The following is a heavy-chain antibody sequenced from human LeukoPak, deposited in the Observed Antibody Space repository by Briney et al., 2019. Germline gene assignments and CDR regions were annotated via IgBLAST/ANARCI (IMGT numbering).Heavy chain of an antibody. CDR2: IDSSGSNI. Sequence: GGSLRLSCAASGFTFSSYEMNWVRQAPGEGLEWIAHIDSSGSNIDYADSVKGRFTISRDNAKTSLYLQMNSLRAEDTAVYYCARGTTLVRKTWFDPWGRGTLVTVSS. V-gene: IGHV3-48*03. CDR1: GFTFSSYE. CDR3: ARGTTLVRKTWFDP. D-gene: IGHD2/OR15-2a*01. J-gene: IGHJ5*02.